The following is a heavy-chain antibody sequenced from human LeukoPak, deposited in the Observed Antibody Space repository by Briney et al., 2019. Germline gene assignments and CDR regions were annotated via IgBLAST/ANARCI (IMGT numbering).Heavy chain of an antibody. CDR1: GYSISSGYY. CDR2: VYHNGST. CDR3: GSQREWSLTEYHFDY. D-gene: IGHD3-3*01. V-gene: IGHV4-38-2*02. Sequence: SETLSLTCTVSGYSISSGYYCGWLRQPPGKGLEWIESVYHNGSTYYNPSLKSRVTISTDKSKNQFSLKLTSVPAADTAVYYCGSQREWSLTEYHFDYWGQGTLVTVSS. J-gene: IGHJ4*02.